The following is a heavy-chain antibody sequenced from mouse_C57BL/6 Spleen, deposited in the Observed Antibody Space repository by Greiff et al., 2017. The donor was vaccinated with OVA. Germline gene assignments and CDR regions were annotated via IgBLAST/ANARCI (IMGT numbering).Heavy chain of an antibody. V-gene: IGHV1-19*01. CDR2: INPYNGGT. D-gene: IGHD2-3*01. J-gene: IGHJ2*01. CDR3: ARKEVYDGYYDDY. CDR1: GYTFTDYY. Sequence: VQLQQSGPVLVKPGASVKMSCKASGYTFTDYYMNWVKQSHGKSLEWIGVINPYNGGTSYNQKFKGKATLTVDKSSSTAYMELNSLTSEDSAVYYCARKEVYDGYYDDYWGQGTTLTVSS.